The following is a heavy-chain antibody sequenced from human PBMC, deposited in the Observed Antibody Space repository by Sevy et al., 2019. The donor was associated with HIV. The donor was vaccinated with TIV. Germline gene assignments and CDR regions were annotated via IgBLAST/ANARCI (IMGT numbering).Heavy chain of an antibody. CDR1: GFTFSSYA. D-gene: IGHD1-26*01. J-gene: IGHJ4*02. CDR3: AKDIKCMMGATGLDY. V-gene: IGHV3-23*01. CDR2: ISGSGGST. Sequence: GGSLRLSCAASGFTFSSYAMSWVRQAPGKGLEWVSAISGSGGSTYYAASLKGRFTISRDNSKNTLYQQMNSLRAEDTAVYYCAKDIKCMMGATGLDYWGQGTLVTVSS.